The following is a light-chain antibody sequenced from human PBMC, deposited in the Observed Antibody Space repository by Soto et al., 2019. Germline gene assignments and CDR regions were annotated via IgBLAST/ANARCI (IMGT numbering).Light chain of an antibody. CDR3: QQYNSPGT. CDR2: DAS. J-gene: IGKJ1*01. V-gene: IGKV1-5*01. CDR1: QSISSW. Sequence: DIQMTQSPSTLSASVGDRVTITCRASQSISSWLAWYQQKPGKAPKLLIYDASSLESGVPSRFSGSGSETEITRTISSLQPDDFATYYCQQYNSPGTFGQGTKGESK.